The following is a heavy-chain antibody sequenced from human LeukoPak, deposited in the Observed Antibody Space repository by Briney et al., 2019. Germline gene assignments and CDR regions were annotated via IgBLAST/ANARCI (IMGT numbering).Heavy chain of an antibody. CDR2: IYYSGST. Sequence: TSETLSLTCTVSGGSISGYYWSWIRQPPGKGLEWIGYIYYSGSTNYNPSLKSRVTISIDTSKNQFSLKLSSVTAADTAVYYCARDTELGYCSSTSCYLAFDIWGQGTMVTVSS. J-gene: IGHJ3*02. D-gene: IGHD2-2*01. V-gene: IGHV4-59*01. CDR1: GGSISGYY. CDR3: ARDTELGYCSSTSCYLAFDI.